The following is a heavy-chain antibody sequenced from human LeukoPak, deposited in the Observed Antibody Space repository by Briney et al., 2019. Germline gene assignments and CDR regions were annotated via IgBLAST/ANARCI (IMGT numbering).Heavy chain of an antibody. CDR3: AGDYDSSGYYSDY. V-gene: IGHV3-66*01. Sequence: GGSLRLSCAASGFTVSSNYMSWVHQAPGKGLEWVSVIYSGGSTYYADSVKGRFTISRDNSKNTLYLQMNSLRAEDTAVYYCAGDYDSSGYYSDYWGQGTLVTVSS. CDR2: IYSGGST. J-gene: IGHJ4*02. D-gene: IGHD3-22*01. CDR1: GFTVSSNY.